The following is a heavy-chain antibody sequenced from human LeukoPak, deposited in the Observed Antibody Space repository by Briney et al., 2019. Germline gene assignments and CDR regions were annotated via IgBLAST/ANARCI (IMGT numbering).Heavy chain of an antibody. CDR1: GYTFTGYY. CDR2: INPNSGGT. V-gene: IGHV1-2*06. J-gene: IGHJ4*02. Sequence: ASVKVSCKASGYTFTGYYMHWVRQAPGQGLEWKGRINPNSGGTNYAQKFQGRVTMTRDTSISTAYMELSRLRSDDTAVYYCARGYYGSGSYDYWGQGTLVTVSS. CDR3: ARGYYGSGSYDY. D-gene: IGHD3-10*01.